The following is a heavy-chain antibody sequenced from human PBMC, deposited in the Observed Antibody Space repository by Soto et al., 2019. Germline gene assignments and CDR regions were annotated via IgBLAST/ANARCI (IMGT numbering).Heavy chain of an antibody. CDR2: ILWNSGAA. CDR3: GNDVAPGGLEV. D-gene: IGHD5-12*01. Sequence: SLRLSCVVSGXTAFDHGMHWVRQSPAKGLEWVSGILWNSGAAGYADSVKCRFTISRYRAKRALYLKMDSLRTEDTALYYCGNDVAPGGLEVWGQGTTDTVSS. J-gene: IGHJ6*02. CDR1: GXTAFDHG. V-gene: IGHV3-9*02.